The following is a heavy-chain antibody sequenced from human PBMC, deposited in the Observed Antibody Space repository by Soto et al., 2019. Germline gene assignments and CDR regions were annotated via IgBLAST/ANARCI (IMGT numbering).Heavy chain of an antibody. J-gene: IGHJ4*02. D-gene: IGHD1-26*01. CDR3: ARQPYSGTNHCDY. V-gene: IGHV4-59*08. CDR2: IYYSGTT. CDR1: GGSISTYY. Sequence: QVQLQESGPGLVKPSETLSLTCTVSGGSISTYYWSWIRQPPGKGLDWVGHIYYSGTTNYNPFLTSRDTISVDTSKNHVSLKLSSVTAADTAVYYCARQPYSGTNHCDYWGQGILVTVSS.